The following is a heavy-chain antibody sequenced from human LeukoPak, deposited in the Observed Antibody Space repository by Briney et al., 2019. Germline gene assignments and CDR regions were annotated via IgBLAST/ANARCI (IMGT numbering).Heavy chain of an antibody. D-gene: IGHD3-3*01. CDR3: SVLRFLEWSGGAFDP. CDR2: IIPIFGTA. CDR1: GGTFSSYA. V-gene: IGHV1-69*05. Sequence: GSSVKVSCKASGGTFSSYAISWVRQAPGQGLEWMGGIIPIFGTANYAQKFQGRVTITTDESTSTAYMELGSLRSEDTAVYYCSVLRFLEWSGGAFDPWGQGTLVTVSS. J-gene: IGHJ5*02.